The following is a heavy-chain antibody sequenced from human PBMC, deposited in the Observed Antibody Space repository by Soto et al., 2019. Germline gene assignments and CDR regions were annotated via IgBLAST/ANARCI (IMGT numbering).Heavy chain of an antibody. D-gene: IGHD1-26*01. CDR3: ARVLSGSSLFDY. CDR2: ISYSGNT. V-gene: IGHV4-59*01. Sequence: SETLSLTCTVSGGSISSDYWSWIRQPPGKGLEWIGYISYSGNTNYNPSLKSLVTISVDTPKKQFSLKLRSVTAADTAVYYCARVLSGSSLFDYWGQGMLVTVS. CDR1: GGSISSDY. J-gene: IGHJ4*02.